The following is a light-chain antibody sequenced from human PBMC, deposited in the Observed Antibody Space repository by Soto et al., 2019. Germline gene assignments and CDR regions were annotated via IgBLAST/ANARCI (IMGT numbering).Light chain of an antibody. CDR3: QQYGSSPQT. CDR2: GAS. V-gene: IGKV3-20*01. CDR1: QSVSSN. J-gene: IGKJ1*01. Sequence: EIVMTQSPATLSVSPWERATLSCRASQSVSSNLAWYQQKPGQAPRLLIYGASSRATGIPDRFSGSGSATHFTLTISRLEPEDFAVYYCQQYGSSPQTFGQGTKVDIK.